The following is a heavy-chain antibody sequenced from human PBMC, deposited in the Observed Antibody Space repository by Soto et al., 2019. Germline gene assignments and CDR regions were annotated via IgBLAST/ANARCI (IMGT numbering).Heavy chain of an antibody. Sequence: QVQLVQSGAEVKKPGSSVKVSCKASGGTFSSYTISWVRQAPGQGLEWMGRIIPILGIANYAQKFQGRVTITADKSTSTANMELSSLRSEDTAVYYCARLISGYWSGGSCYSGWWFDPWGQGTLVTVSS. D-gene: IGHD2-15*01. CDR2: IIPILGIA. CDR1: GGTFSSYT. CDR3: ARLISGYWSGGSCYSGWWFDP. J-gene: IGHJ5*02. V-gene: IGHV1-69*02.